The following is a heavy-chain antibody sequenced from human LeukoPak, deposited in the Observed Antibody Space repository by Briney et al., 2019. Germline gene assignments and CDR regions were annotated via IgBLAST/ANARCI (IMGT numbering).Heavy chain of an antibody. CDR3: ARGTLYCSSTSCYRRLDY. CDR1: GGSISSYY. CDR2: IYYSGST. V-gene: IGHV4-59*01. D-gene: IGHD2-2*02. J-gene: IGHJ4*02. Sequence: SETLSLTCTVSGGSISSYYWSCIRQPPGKGLEWIGYIYYSGSTNYNPSLKSRVTISVDTSKNQFSLKLSSVTAADTAVYYCARGTLYCSSTSCYRRLDYWGQGTLVTVSS.